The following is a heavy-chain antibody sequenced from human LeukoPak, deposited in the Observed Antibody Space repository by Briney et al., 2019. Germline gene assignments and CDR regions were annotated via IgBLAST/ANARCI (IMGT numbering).Heavy chain of an antibody. V-gene: IGHV1-69*13. CDR1: GGTFSSYA. CDR3: ARDVVEWEPNNWFDP. CDR2: IIPIFGTA. J-gene: IGHJ5*02. Sequence: EASVKVSCKASGGTFSSYAISWVRQATAQGLDWMGGIIPIFGTANYAQKFQGRVTITADESTSTAYMELSSLRSEDTAVYYCARDVVEWEPNNWFDPWGQGTLVTVSS. D-gene: IGHD1-26*01.